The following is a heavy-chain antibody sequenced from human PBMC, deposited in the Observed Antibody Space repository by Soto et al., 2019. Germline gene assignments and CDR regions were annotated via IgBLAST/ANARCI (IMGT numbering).Heavy chain of an antibody. D-gene: IGHD3-10*01. CDR1: GFTFSPHP. CDR3: AKVALSSGKSYYMDV. J-gene: IGHJ6*03. Sequence: EVLLLESGGGLVQPGGSLRLSCAASGFTFSPHPMRWVRQAPGKGLEWVSDVSANGKNTYYADSVKGRFATSRDNSKNTVLLQVSSLRAEETAVYYCAKVALSSGKSYYMDVWGRGTTVTVSS. V-gene: IGHV3-23*01. CDR2: VSANGKNT.